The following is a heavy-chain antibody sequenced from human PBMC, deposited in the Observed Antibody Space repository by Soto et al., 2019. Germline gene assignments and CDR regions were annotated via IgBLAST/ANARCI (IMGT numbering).Heavy chain of an antibody. Sequence: QVQLQESGPGLVKPSQTLSLTCTVSGGSISSGGYYWSWIRQHPGKGLEWIGYIYYSGSTYYNPSLKSRVTISVDTSKNQFSLKLSSVTAADTAVYYCAREVAGYPRSAFWDYWGQGTLVTVSS. D-gene: IGHD3-3*02. CDR2: IYYSGST. CDR3: AREVAGYPRSAFWDY. J-gene: IGHJ4*02. CDR1: GGSISSGGYY. V-gene: IGHV4-31*03.